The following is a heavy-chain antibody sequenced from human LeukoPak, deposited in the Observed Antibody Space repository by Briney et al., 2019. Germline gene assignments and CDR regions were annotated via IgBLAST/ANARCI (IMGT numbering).Heavy chain of an antibody. V-gene: IGHV4-59*08. Sequence: SETLSLTCTVSGASIRSYYWSWIRQPPGKGLEWIGYIYYSGSTSYNPSLKSRVTISVDTSKNQFSLKLSSVTAADTAVYYCARGSQSLGYCSGGSCRAKIFDYWGQGTLVTVSS. CDR2: IYYSGST. CDR3: ARGSQSLGYCSGGSCRAKIFDY. D-gene: IGHD2-15*01. CDR1: GASIRSYY. J-gene: IGHJ4*02.